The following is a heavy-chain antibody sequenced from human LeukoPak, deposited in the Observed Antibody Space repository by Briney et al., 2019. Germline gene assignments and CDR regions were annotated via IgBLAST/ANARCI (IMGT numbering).Heavy chain of an antibody. D-gene: IGHD3-22*01. Sequence: SVKVSCKASGYTFTSYYMHWVRQAPGQGLEWMGGIIPIFGTANYAQKFQGRVTITADESTSTAYMELSSLRSEDTAVYYCARGRQDYYDSSGYSYWGQGTLVTVSS. V-gene: IGHV1-69*13. CDR3: ARGRQDYYDSSGYSY. CDR1: GYTFTSYY. J-gene: IGHJ4*02. CDR2: IIPIFGTA.